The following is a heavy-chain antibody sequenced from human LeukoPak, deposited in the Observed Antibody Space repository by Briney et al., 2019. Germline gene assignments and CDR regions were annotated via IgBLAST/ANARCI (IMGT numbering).Heavy chain of an antibody. D-gene: IGHD5-24*01. CDR3: ARTAAIERVDY. V-gene: IGHV3-74*01. CDR2: INSDGSST. J-gene: IGHJ4*02. CDR1: GFTFSSYW. Sequence: GGSLRLSCAASGFTFSSYWMHWVRQAPGKGLVWVSRINSDGSSTTYADSVKGRFTISRDNAKNTLYLQMNSLRVDDTAVYYCARTAAIERVDYWGQGTLVTVSS.